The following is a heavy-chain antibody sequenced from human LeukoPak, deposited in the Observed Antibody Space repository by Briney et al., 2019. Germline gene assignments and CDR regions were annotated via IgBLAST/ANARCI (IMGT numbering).Heavy chain of an antibody. CDR1: GFTFTGYY. Sequence: SVKVSCKASGFTFTGYYIHWVRQAPGQGLEWMGWINSKSGGTNYAQKFQGRVTMTRDTSISTAYMELGSLRSDDTAVYYCVTLGATNFDYWGQGTLVTVSS. V-gene: IGHV1-2*02. CDR3: VTLGATNFDY. CDR2: INSKSGGT. D-gene: IGHD1-26*01. J-gene: IGHJ4*02.